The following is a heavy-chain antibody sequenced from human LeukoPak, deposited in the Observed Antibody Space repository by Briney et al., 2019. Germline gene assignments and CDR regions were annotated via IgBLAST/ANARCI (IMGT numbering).Heavy chain of an antibody. CDR1: GYTFKSYG. J-gene: IGHJ4*02. CDR2: ISPYNGNT. Sequence: GASVKVSCKASGYTFKSYGISWVRRAPGQGLEWMGWISPYNGNTNYEQKFQGRVTMTSDTSTSTTYMELRSLQSDDTAVYYCARSLVGAASTRSFDYWGQGTPVTVSS. D-gene: IGHD1-26*01. CDR3: ARSLVGAASTRSFDY. V-gene: IGHV1-18*01.